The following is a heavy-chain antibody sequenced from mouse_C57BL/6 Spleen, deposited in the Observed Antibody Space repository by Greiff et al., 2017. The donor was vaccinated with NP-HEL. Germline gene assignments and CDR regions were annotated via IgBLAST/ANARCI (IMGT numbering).Heavy chain of an antibody. CDR3: ARDYGNRYAMDY. Sequence: QVQLQQSGPELVKPGASVKISCKASGYAFSSSWMNWVKQRPGKGLEWIGRIYPGDGDTNYNGKFKGKATLTADKSSSTAYMQLSSLTSEDSAVYFCARDYGNRYAMDYWGQGTSVTVSS. CDR2: IYPGDGDT. J-gene: IGHJ4*01. CDR1: GYAFSSSW. V-gene: IGHV1-82*01. D-gene: IGHD2-1*01.